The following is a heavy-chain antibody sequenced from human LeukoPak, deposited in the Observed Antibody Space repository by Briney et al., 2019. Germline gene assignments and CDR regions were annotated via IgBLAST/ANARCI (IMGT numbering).Heavy chain of an antibody. CDR2: MNPNSGNT. CDR3: ARDNSVGANAWWFDP. V-gene: IGHV1-8*03. D-gene: IGHD1-26*01. J-gene: IGHJ5*02. Sequence: ASVKVSCKASGYTFISYDISWVRQATGQGLEWMGWMNPNSGNTAYAQKFQGRVTITRNTSISTAYMELSSLRSEDTAIYYCARDNSVGANAWWFDPWGQGTLVTVSS. CDR1: GYTFISYD.